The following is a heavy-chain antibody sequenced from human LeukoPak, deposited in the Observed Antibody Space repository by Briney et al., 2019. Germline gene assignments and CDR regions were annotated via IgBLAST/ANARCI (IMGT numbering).Heavy chain of an antibody. D-gene: IGHD2/OR15-2a*01. Sequence: QPGGSLRLSCAASGFTFRSCEMNWVRQAPGKGLEWVSYISGSGSSVYYADSVKGRFTISRDNAKNSLYLEMNSLRAEDTAVYYCARLKADYLEPRIDYWGQGTLVTVSS. V-gene: IGHV3-48*03. CDR2: ISGSGSSV. CDR1: GFTFRSCE. CDR3: ARLKADYLEPRIDY. J-gene: IGHJ4*02.